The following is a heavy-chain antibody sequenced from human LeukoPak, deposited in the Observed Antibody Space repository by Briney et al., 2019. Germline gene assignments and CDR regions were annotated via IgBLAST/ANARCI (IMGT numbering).Heavy chain of an antibody. V-gene: IGHV4-4*07. Sequence: SEALSLTCTVSGASLNSYSWSWIRQPAGKGLKWIGRIYSGGSTNYNPSLKSRVTLSVDTSKNQFSLRLSSLTVADTAVYYCAREGRYGDYEGYWGQGTLVTVSS. J-gene: IGHJ4*02. D-gene: IGHD4-17*01. CDR1: GASLNSYS. CDR2: IYSGGST. CDR3: AREGRYGDYEGY.